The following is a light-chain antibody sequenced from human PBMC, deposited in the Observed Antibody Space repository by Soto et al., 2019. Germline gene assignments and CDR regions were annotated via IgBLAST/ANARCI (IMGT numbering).Light chain of an antibody. Sequence: DIQMTQSPSTLSASVGDRVTITCRASQSISIWLAWYQQKPGKAPKLLIYKASSLESGVPSRFSCSGSGTEFTLTISILQPDDFATYYFQQYNSYFTFGPGTKVDIK. J-gene: IGKJ3*01. CDR2: KAS. V-gene: IGKV1-5*03. CDR1: QSISIW. CDR3: QQYNSYFT.